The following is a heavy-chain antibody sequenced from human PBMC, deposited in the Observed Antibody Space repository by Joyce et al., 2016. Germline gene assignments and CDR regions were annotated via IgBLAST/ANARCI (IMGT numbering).Heavy chain of an antibody. J-gene: IGHJ3*01. CDR2: VKSKSQGGTT. CDR1: GFSFRNAW. Sequence: EVQLVESGGGLVKPGGSLRLSCAASGFSFRNAWVTWVRQAPGKGLAWVGRVKSKSQGGTTDYAAPEKGRFTISRDDSRDTAYLQMNSLKSEDTGVYFCVTGLCIGTACHWDDAFDVWGQGTMVTVSS. V-gene: IGHV3-15*01. CDR3: VTGLCIGTACHWDDAFDV. D-gene: IGHD2-2*01.